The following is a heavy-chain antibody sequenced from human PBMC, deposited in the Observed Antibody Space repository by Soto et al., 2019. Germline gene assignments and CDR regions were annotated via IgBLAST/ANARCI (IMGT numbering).Heavy chain of an antibody. CDR3: GTGHYYDSSHVGRLPPYGMDV. CDR2: IYYSGST. Sequence: QVQLQESGPGLVKPSETLSLTCTVSGGSISSYYWSWIRQPPGKGLEWIGYIYYSGSTNYNPSLKRLVTLSVKTSKNQFPLKLGPVAAADTAVYYRGTGHYYDSSHVGRLPPYGMDVWGPGTTVTGSS. CDR1: GGSISSYY. V-gene: IGHV4-59*01. J-gene: IGHJ6*02. D-gene: IGHD3-22*01.